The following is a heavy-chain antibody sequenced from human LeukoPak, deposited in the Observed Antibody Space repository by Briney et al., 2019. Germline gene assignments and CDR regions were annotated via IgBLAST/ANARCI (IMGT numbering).Heavy chain of an antibody. CDR3: ARTPFSPYYYDSSGYYYYYYYYMDV. D-gene: IGHD3-22*01. J-gene: IGHJ6*03. V-gene: IGHV1-46*01. CDR2: INPSGGST. Sequence: ASVKVSCKASGYTFTSYYMHWVRQAPGQGLEWMGIINPSGGSTSYAQKFQGRVTMTRDMSTSTVYMELSSLRSEDTAVYYCARTPFSPYYYDSSGYYYYYYYYMDVWGKGTTVTVSS. CDR1: GYTFTSYY.